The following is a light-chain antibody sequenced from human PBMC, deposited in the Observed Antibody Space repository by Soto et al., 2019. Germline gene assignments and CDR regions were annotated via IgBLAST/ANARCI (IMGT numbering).Light chain of an antibody. CDR2: SND. CDR1: SSNIGSNI. CDR3: SAWDASLNAVL. V-gene: IGLV1-44*01. Sequence: QSVLSQPPSASGTPGQRVTISCSGRSSNIGSNIVNWYQQLPGTAPKLLIYSNDQRPSGVPDRFSGSKSGTSASLAISGLQSEDEAVYYCSAWDASLNAVLFGGGTKLTVL. J-gene: IGLJ2*01.